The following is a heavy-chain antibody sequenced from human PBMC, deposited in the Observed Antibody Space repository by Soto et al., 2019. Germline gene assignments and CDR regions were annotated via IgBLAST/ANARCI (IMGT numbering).Heavy chain of an antibody. CDR2: IYHSGST. Sequence: PSETLSLTCTVSGGSIRSYYWSWIRQPPGKGLEWIGYIYHSGSTYYNPSLKSRVTISVDRSKNQFSLKLSSVTAADTAVYYCARDPILLWFGELRVSYYYYGMDVWGQGTTVTVSS. V-gene: IGHV4-59*12. J-gene: IGHJ6*02. CDR3: ARDPILLWFGELRVSYYYYGMDV. D-gene: IGHD3-10*01. CDR1: GGSIRSYY.